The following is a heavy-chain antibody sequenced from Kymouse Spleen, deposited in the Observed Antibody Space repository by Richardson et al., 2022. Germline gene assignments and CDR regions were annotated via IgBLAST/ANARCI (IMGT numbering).Heavy chain of an antibody. CDR3: ARGSVLLWFGELT. CDR1: GGSISSSSYY. CDR2: IYYSGST. V-gene: IGHV4-39*01. J-gene: IGHJ5*02. Sequence: QLQLQESGPGLVKPSETLSLTCTVSGGSISSSSYYWGWIRQPPGKGLEWIGSIYYSGSTYYNPSLKSRVTISVDTSKNQFSLKLSSVTAADTAVYYCARGSVLLWFGELTWGQGTLVTVSS. D-gene: IGHD3-10*01.